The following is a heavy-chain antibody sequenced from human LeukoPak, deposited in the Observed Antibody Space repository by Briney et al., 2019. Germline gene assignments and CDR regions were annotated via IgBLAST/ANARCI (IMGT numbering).Heavy chain of an antibody. D-gene: IGHD6-13*01. J-gene: IGHJ5*02. V-gene: IGHV4-34*01. CDR1: GGSFSGYY. Sequence: PSETLSLTCAVYGGSFSGYYWSWIRQPPGKGLEWIGEINHSGSTNYNPSLKSRVTISVDTSKNQFSLKLSSVTAADTAVYYCARGSLRKQLDLWGQGTLVTVSS. CDR3: ARGSLRKQLDL. CDR2: INHSGST.